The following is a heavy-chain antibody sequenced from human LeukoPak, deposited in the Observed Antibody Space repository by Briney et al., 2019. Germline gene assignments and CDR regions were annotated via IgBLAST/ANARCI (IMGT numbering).Heavy chain of an antibody. J-gene: IGHJ3*02. V-gene: IGHV3-21*04. CDR3: ARGPYCSRSSCYVVGAFDI. Sequence: PGGSLRLSCAASGFTFSSYSMNWVRQAPGKGLEWVSSISSSSSYIYYADSVKGRFTISRDNSKNTLYLQMNSLTVGDTAVYYCARGPYCSRSSCYVVGAFDIWGQGTVVTVSS. CDR1: GFTFSSYS. D-gene: IGHD2-2*01. CDR2: ISSSSSYI.